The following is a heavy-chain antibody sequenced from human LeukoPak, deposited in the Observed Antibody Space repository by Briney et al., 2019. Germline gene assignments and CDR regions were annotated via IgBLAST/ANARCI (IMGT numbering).Heavy chain of an antibody. V-gene: IGHV1-2*02. CDR2: INPYSGAT. J-gene: IGHJ4*02. CDR3: VRDGACSSTSCQNFDY. D-gene: IGHD2-2*01. CDR1: GYTFTGYY. Sequence: SVTVSCKASGYTFTGYYIHWVRQAPGQGLEWMGWINPYSGATNYAQKSQGRVTMTSDTSITTAYMELTRLRSDDTAVYYCVRDGACSSTSCQNFDYWGQGTLVTVPS.